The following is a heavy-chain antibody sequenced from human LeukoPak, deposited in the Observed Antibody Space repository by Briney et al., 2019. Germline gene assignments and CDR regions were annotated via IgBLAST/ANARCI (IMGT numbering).Heavy chain of an antibody. J-gene: IGHJ4*02. CDR1: GGTFSSYA. CDR2: IIPIFGTA. D-gene: IGHD2-8*01. V-gene: IGHV1-69*05. Sequence: PVKVSCKASGGTFSSYAISWVRQAPGQGLEWMGGIIPIFGTANYAQKFQGRVTITTDESTSTAYMELSSLRSEDTAVYYCASSPVLMVYAFDYWGQGTLVTVSS. CDR3: ASSPVLMVYAFDY.